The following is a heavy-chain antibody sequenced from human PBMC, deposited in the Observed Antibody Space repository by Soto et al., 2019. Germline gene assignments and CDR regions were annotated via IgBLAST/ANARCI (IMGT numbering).Heavy chain of an antibody. D-gene: IGHD6-6*01. J-gene: IGHJ4*02. CDR1: GFTFSSYW. CDR2: IKQDGSEK. V-gene: IGHV3-7*03. CDR3: ARDGDSSSSHFDY. Sequence: GGSLRLSCAASGFTFSSYWMSWVRQAPGKGLEWVANIKQDGSEKYYVDSVKGRFTISRDNAENSLYLQMNSLRAEDTAVYYCARDGDSSSSHFDYWGQGTLVTVSS.